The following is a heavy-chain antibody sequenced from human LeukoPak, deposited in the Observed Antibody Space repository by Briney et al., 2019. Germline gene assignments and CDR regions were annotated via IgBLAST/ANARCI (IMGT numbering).Heavy chain of an antibody. J-gene: IGHJ4*02. CDR3: ARAVEVATTYYFDY. CDR2: IYYSGST. D-gene: IGHD5-24*01. Sequence: PSETLSLTCTVSGGSISSYYWSWIRQPPGKGLEWIGYIYYSGSTNYNPSLKSRVTISVDTSKNQFSLKLSSVTAADTAVYYCARAVEVATTYYFDYWGQGTLATVSS. CDR1: GGSISSYY. V-gene: IGHV4-59*01.